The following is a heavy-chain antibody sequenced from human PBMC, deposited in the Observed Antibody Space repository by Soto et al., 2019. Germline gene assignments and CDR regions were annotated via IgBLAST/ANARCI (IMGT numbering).Heavy chain of an antibody. J-gene: IGHJ4*02. CDR2: IYSGGSR. CDR3: VRGPTDSPLWVLQWPYGDY. Sequence: GGSLRLSCAASGFIVTNHYMSWVRQAPGKGLECVSVIYSGGSRYYADSVKGRFTISRDDTKNTLSLQMNSLRIEDTAVYYCVRGPTDSPLWVLQWPYGDYWGQGTLVTVSS. CDR1: GFIVTNHY. D-gene: IGHD6-19*01. V-gene: IGHV3-53*01.